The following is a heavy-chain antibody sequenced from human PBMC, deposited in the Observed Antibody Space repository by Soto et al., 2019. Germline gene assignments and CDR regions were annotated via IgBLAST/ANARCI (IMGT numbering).Heavy chain of an antibody. CDR3: ARGPPSYSSSWYTHFDY. D-gene: IGHD6-13*01. CDR1: GGSISSGGYY. Sequence: SETLSLTCTVSGGSISSGGYYWSWIRQHPGKGLEWIGYIYYSGSTYYNPSLKSRVTISVDTSKNQFSLKLSSVTAADTAVYYCARGPPSYSSSWYTHFDYWGQGTLVTVSS. CDR2: IYYSGST. V-gene: IGHV4-31*03. J-gene: IGHJ4*02.